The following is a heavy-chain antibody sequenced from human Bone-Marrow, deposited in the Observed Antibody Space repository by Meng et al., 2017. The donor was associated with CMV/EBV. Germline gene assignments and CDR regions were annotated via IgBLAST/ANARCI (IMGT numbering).Heavy chain of an antibody. CDR1: GFTFSSYA. CDR2: ISYDGSNK. V-gene: IGHV3-30*04. Sequence: GGSLRLSCAASGFTFSSYAMHWVRQAPGKGLEWVAVISYDGSNKYYADSVKGRFTISRDNSKNTLYLQMNSLRAEDTAVYYCAPNGYYYNGMDAWGQGTTVTVSS. D-gene: IGHD1-1*01. CDR3: APNGYYYNGMDA. J-gene: IGHJ6*02.